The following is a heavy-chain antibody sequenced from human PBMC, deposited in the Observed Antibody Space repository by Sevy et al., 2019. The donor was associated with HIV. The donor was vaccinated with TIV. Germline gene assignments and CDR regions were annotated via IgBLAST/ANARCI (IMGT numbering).Heavy chain of an antibody. Sequence: ASVKVSCKVSGYSLTDLSMHWVRQAPGIGLEWRGRFDPEDGETIDAQKFQGRVTMTEDTSRDTAYMELSSLRSEDTAMYYCATTREYYSDNSGYIDYWGQGTLVTVSS. CDR3: ATTREYYSDNSGYIDY. CDR2: FDPEDGET. V-gene: IGHV1-24*01. J-gene: IGHJ4*02. D-gene: IGHD3-22*01. CDR1: GYSLTDLS.